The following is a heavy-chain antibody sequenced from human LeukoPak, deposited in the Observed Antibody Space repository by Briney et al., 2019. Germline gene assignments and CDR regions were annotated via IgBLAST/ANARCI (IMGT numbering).Heavy chain of an antibody. CDR1: GGSISSSSYY. CDR2: IYYSGST. CDR3: ARARGIAVAEGGWFDP. J-gene: IGHJ5*02. V-gene: IGHV4-39*07. D-gene: IGHD6-13*01. Sequence: SETLSLTCTVSGGSISSSSYYWGWIRQPPGKGLEWIGSIYYSGSTYYNPSLKSRVTISVDTSKNQFSLKLSSVTAADTAVYYCARARGIAVAEGGWFDPWGQGTLVTVSS.